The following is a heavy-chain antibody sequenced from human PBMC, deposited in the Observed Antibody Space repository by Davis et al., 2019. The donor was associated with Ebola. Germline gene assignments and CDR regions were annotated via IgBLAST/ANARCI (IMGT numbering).Heavy chain of an antibody. Sequence: SETLSLTCTVSGVSISSYYWSWIRQPPGKGLEWIWYIYYSGSTNYNPSLKSRVTISVDTSKNQFSLKLISVTAADTAVYYCARVWSGLYFDYWGQGTLVTVSS. J-gene: IGHJ4*02. CDR1: GVSISSYY. D-gene: IGHD3-3*01. V-gene: IGHV4-59*01. CDR3: ARVWSGLYFDY. CDR2: IYYSGST.